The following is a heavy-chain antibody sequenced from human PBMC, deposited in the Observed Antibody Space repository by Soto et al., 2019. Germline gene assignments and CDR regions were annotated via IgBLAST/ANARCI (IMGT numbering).Heavy chain of an antibody. CDR3: AKVSSGWYSNFDY. Sequence: EVQLLESGGGLVQPGGSLRLSCAASGFTFSSYAMSWVRQAPGKGLEWVSAISRSGGSTYYADSVTGRFTLSRDNSKNTLSLQMNSLRAEDTSAYYCAKVSSGWYSNFDYWGQGTLVTVSS. CDR2: ISRSGGST. CDR1: GFTFSSYA. D-gene: IGHD6-19*01. J-gene: IGHJ4*02. V-gene: IGHV3-23*01.